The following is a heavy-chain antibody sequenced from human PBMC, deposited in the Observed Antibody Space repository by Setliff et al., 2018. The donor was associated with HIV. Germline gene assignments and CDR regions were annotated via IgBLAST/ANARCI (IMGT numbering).Heavy chain of an antibody. D-gene: IGHD7-27*01. V-gene: IGHV3-21*06. Sequence: PGGSLRLSCAASGFTFNTYSLNWVRQAPGKGLEWFSSISSTSTYIYYADSVRGRFTISRDSAKNSVFLQMNSLRGEDTGVYYCARLGTARSFDIWGLGTLVTVSS. J-gene: IGHJ4*01. CDR1: GFTFNTYS. CDR2: ISSTSTYI. CDR3: ARLGTARSFDI.